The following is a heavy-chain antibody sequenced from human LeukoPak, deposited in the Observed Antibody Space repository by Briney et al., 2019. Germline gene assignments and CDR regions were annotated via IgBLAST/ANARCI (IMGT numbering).Heavy chain of an antibody. CDR3: AKKVGVSGTPYFDY. J-gene: IGHJ4*02. Sequence: GGSLRLFCAASGFTFSSYAMSWVRQAPGKGLEWVSGISGSDGSTYYADSVKGRFTMSRDNSKNTLYLQMNSLRAEDTAIYYCAKKVGVSGTPYFDYWGQGTLVTVSS. CDR2: ISGSDGST. CDR1: GFTFSSYA. V-gene: IGHV3-23*01. D-gene: IGHD6-19*01.